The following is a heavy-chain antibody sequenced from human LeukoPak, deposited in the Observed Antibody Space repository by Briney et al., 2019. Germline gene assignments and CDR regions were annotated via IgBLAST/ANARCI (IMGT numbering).Heavy chain of an antibody. CDR2: INHSGST. CDR3: ARRGDMLRWWMTDAFDI. J-gene: IGHJ3*02. D-gene: IGHD4-23*01. Sequence: SETLSLTCAVYGVSFSGYYWSWIRQPPGKGLEWIGEINHSGSTNYNPSLKSRVTISVDTSKNQFSLKLSSVTAADTAVYYCARRGDMLRWWMTDAFDIWGQGTMVTVSS. CDR1: GVSFSGYY. V-gene: IGHV4-34*01.